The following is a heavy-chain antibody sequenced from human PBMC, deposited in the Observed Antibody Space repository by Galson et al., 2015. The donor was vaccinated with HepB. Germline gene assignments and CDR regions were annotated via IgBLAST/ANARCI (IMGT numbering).Heavy chain of an antibody. CDR3: ARDTGQQWLSPTPMCAFDI. CDR2: ISYSGST. J-gene: IGHJ3*02. Sequence: SETLSLTCTVSGGSISSSTYDWGWIRQPPGKGLEWIGSISYSGSTNYNPSLKSRVTMSVDTSNNQFSLKLTSVTAADTAVYYCARDTGQQWLSPTPMCAFDIWGQGTMVTVSS. V-gene: IGHV4-39*07. CDR1: GGSISSSTYD. D-gene: IGHD6-19*01.